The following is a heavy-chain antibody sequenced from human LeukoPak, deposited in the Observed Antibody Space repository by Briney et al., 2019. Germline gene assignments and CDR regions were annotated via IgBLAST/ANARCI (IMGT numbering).Heavy chain of an antibody. V-gene: IGHV3-64*01. J-gene: IGHJ6*02. CDR1: GFTFSSYA. Sequence: GGSLRLSCAASGFTFSSYAMHWVRQAPGKGLEYVSAISSNGGSTYYANSVKGRFTISRDNSKNTLYLQMGSLRAEDMAVYYCASLKWDYGSGSLMDVWGQGTTVTVSS. D-gene: IGHD3-10*01. CDR2: ISSNGGST. CDR3: ASLKWDYGSGSLMDV.